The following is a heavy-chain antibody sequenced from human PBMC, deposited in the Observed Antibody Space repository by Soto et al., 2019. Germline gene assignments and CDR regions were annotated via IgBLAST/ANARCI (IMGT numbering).Heavy chain of an antibody. CDR1: GGSISSSSYF. J-gene: IGHJ4*02. D-gene: IGHD1-26*01. CDR3: ARHSASVGVTFTF. CDR2: IDYSGTT. Sequence: SETLSLTCSVSGGSISSSSYFWGWIRQPPGMGPEWIGSIDYSGTTYYNPSLKTRVTISVDTSKNQFSLRLNSVTASDTAVYYCARHSASVGVTFTFWGPGTLVTVSS. V-gene: IGHV4-39*01.